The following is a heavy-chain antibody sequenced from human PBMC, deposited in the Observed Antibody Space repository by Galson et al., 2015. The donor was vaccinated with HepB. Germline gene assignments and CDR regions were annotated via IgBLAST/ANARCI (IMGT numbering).Heavy chain of an antibody. J-gene: IGHJ4*02. CDR1: GFTVSSNY. CDR3: ASGPRGGATLY. CDR2: VYSGGGT. D-gene: IGHD1-26*01. Sequence: SLRLSXXXSGFTVSSNYMSWVRQAPGKGLEXVSVVYSGGGTYYADSVKGRFTISRHNSKNTLYLQMNTLRAEDTAVFYCASGPRGGATLYWGQGTLVTVSS. V-gene: IGHV3-53*04.